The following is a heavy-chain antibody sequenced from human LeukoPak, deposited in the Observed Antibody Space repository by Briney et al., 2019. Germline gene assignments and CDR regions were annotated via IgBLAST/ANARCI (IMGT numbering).Heavy chain of an antibody. Sequence: GGSLRLSCAASGFTFSSYSMNWVRQAPGKGLEWVSSISSSSSYIYYADSVKGRFTISRDNAKNSLYLQKNSLRAEDTAVYYCARAWADIDGMDVWGQGTTVTVS. CDR2: ISSSSSYI. D-gene: IGHD2-15*01. J-gene: IGHJ6*02. CDR1: GFTFSSYS. V-gene: IGHV3-21*01. CDR3: ARAWADIDGMDV.